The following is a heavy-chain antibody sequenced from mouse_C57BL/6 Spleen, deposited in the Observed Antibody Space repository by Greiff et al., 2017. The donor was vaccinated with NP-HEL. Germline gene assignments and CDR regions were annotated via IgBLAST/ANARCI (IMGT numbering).Heavy chain of an antibody. Sequence: QVQLKQPGAELVKPGASVKLSCKASGYTFTSYWMHWVKQRPGRGLEWIGRIDPNSGGTKYYEKFKSKATLTVDKPSSTAYMQLSSLTSEDSAVYYCASPYYYGSSYGWYFDVWGTGTTVTVSS. CDR3: ASPYYYGSSYGWYFDV. J-gene: IGHJ1*03. CDR1: GYTFTSYW. CDR2: IDPNSGGT. D-gene: IGHD1-1*01. V-gene: IGHV1-72*01.